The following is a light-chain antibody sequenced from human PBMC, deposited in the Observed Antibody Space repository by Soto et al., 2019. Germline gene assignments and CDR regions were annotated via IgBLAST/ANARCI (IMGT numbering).Light chain of an antibody. CDR2: DAS. V-gene: IGKV1-33*01. Sequence: DIQMTQSPSSLSASVGDRVTITCQASQDISNYLNWYQQKPGKAPKLLIYDASNLETGVPSRFSGSGSGTDFTLTISSLQLEDIATYYCQQMYTFGQGTKLEIK. J-gene: IGKJ2*01. CDR3: QQMYT. CDR1: QDISNY.